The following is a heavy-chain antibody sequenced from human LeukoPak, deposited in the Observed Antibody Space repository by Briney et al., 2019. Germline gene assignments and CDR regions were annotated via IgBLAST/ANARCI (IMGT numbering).Heavy chain of an antibody. CDR3: AKAGHGGYYFDY. V-gene: IGHV3-9*03. J-gene: IGHJ4*02. CDR1: GFTFDDYA. D-gene: IGHD3-10*01. Sequence: GXSLSLSCAASGFTFDDYAMHWVRQAPGKGLEWVSGISWNSGSIVYADSVKGRFTISRDNAKNSLYLQMNSLRAEDMALYYCAKAGHGGYYFDYWGQGTLVTVSS. CDR2: ISWNSGSI.